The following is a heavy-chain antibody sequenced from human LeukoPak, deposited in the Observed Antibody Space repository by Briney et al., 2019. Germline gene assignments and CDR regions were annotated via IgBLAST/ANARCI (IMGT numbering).Heavy chain of an antibody. CDR1: GGTFSSYA. Sequence: ASVKVSCKASGGTFSSYAISWVRQAPGQGLEWMGGIIPIFGTANYAQKFQGRVTITTDGSTSTAYMELSSLRSEDTAVYYCARDKGHCSSTSCYLTHFDYWGQGTLVTVSS. CDR3: ARDKGHCSSTSCYLTHFDY. D-gene: IGHD2-2*01. V-gene: IGHV1-69*05. J-gene: IGHJ4*02. CDR2: IIPIFGTA.